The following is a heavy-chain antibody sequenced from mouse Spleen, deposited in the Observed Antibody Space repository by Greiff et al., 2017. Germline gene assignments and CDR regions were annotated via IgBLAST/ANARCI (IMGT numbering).Heavy chain of an antibody. CDR2: ISSGSSTI. Sequence: EVNVVESGGGLVKPGGSLKLSCAASGFTFSDYGMHWVRQAPEKGLEWVAYISSGSSTIYYADTVKGRFTISRDNAKNTLFLQMTSLRSEDTAMYYCARPYGNYVYAMDYWGQGTSVTVSS. CDR3: ARPYGNYVYAMDY. CDR1: GFTFSDYG. D-gene: IGHD2-1*01. J-gene: IGHJ4*01. V-gene: IGHV5-17*01.